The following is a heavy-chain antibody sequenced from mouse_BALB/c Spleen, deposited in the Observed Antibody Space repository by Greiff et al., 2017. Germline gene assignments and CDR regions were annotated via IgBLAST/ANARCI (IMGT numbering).Heavy chain of an antibody. CDR2: INPSNGGT. CDR1: GYTFTSYY. V-gene: IGHV1S81*02. Sequence: QVQLQQPGAELVKPGASVKLSCKASGYTFTSYYMYWVKQRPGQGLEWIGGINPSNGGTNFNEKFKSKATLTVDKSSSTAYMQLSSLTSEDSAVYYCTTYYRYDGWFAYWGQGTLVTVSA. J-gene: IGHJ3*01. CDR3: TTYYRYDGWFAY. D-gene: IGHD2-14*01.